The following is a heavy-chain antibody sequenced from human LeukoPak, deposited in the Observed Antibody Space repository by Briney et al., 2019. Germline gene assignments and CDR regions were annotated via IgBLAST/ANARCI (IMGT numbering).Heavy chain of an antibody. V-gene: IGHV4-61*02. CDR2: IYTSGST. CDR1: GGSISSGSYY. Sequence: SETLSLTCTVSGGSISSGSYYWSWIRQPAGKGLEWIGRIYTSGSTNYNPPLKSRVTISVDTSKNQFSLKLSSVTAADTAVYHCARVEDGYNRIDYWGQGTLVTVSS. CDR3: ARVEDGYNRIDY. J-gene: IGHJ4*02. D-gene: IGHD5-24*01.